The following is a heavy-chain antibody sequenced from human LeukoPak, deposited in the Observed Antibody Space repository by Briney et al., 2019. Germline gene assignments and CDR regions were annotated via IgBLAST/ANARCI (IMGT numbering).Heavy chain of an antibody. D-gene: IGHD2-15*01. V-gene: IGHV3-33*08. Sequence: PGGSLRLSCAASGFTFSSYSMHWVRQAPGKGLEWVAVIWYDGSNKYYADSVKGRFTISRDNSKNTLYLQMNSLRAEDTAVYYCARAYCSGGSCYSSYFDYWGQGTLVTVSS. CDR2: IWYDGSNK. J-gene: IGHJ4*02. CDR3: ARAYCSGGSCYSSYFDY. CDR1: GFTFSSYS.